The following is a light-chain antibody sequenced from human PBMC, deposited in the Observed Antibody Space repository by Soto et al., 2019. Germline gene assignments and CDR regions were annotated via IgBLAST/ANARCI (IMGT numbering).Light chain of an antibody. CDR1: QSVGSY. Sequence: DILLTQYPATLSLSPGERATLSCRASQSVGSYLAWYQQRPGQAPKLLIYDASNRATGIPARFSARGSGTDFTLTISSLEPEDFAVYYCQQRANWPLTFGPGTKVDFK. CDR2: DAS. J-gene: IGKJ3*01. V-gene: IGKV3-11*01. CDR3: QQRANWPLT.